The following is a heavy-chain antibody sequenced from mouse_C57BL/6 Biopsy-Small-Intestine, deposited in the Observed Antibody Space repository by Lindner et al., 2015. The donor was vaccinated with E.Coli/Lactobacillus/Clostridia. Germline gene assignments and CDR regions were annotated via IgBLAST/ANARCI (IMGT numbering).Heavy chain of an antibody. V-gene: IGHV1-80*01. CDR3: ARDSHSNYGNSYAWFAY. D-gene: IGHD1-1*01. J-gene: IGHJ3*01. CDR2: IYPGDGDT. CDR1: GYAFSTSW. Sequence: VQLQESGTELVKPGASVRISCKASGYAFSTSWMNWVKQRPGKGLGWIGQIYPGDGDTNYNGKFKGKATLTADKSSNTAYIQLSSLTSEDSAVYFCARDSHSNYGNSYAWFAYWGQGTLVTVSA.